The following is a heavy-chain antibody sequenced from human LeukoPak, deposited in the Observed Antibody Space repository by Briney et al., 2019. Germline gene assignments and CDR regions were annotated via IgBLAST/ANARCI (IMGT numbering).Heavy chain of an antibody. CDR1: GFTVSSNY. CDR2: IYSGGST. V-gene: IGHV3-66*01. J-gene: IGHJ4*02. CDR3: ARETYSSGLLFS. Sequence: GGSLRLSCAASGFTVSSNYMSWVRQAPGKGLEWVSVIYSGGSTYYADSVKGRFTISRDNSKNTLYLQMNSPRAEDTAVYYCARETYSSGLLFSWGQGTLVTVSS. D-gene: IGHD6-19*01.